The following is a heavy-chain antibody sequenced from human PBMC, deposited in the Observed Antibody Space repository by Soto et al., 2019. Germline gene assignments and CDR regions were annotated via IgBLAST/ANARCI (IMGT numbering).Heavy chain of an antibody. CDR2: FDPEDGET. CDR1: GYTLTELS. J-gene: IGHJ6*02. Sequence: ASVKVSCKVSGYTLTELSMHWVRQAPGKGLEWMGGFDPEDGETIYAQKFQGRVTMTEDTSTDTAYMELSSLRSEDTAVYYCATVSSGSYQTSWAYYYYGMDVWGQGTTVTVSS. V-gene: IGHV1-24*01. CDR3: ATVSSGSYQTSWAYYYYGMDV. D-gene: IGHD1-26*01.